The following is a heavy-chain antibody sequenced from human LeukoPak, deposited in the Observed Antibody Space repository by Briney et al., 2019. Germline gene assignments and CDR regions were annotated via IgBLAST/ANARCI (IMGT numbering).Heavy chain of an antibody. Sequence: SETLSLTCTVSGDSISSGGYSWSWIRQPPGKGLEWIGYIYHIGYISQSGNIYQNPSLKSRVTISLDTSRNQFSLKLSSVTAADTAVYYCARSPLAFYDSSGYPRVWFDPWGQGTLVTVTS. V-gene: IGHV4-30-2*01. CDR3: ARSPLAFYDSSGYPRVWFDP. D-gene: IGHD3-22*01. CDR2: ISQSGNI. J-gene: IGHJ5*02. CDR1: GDSISSGGYS.